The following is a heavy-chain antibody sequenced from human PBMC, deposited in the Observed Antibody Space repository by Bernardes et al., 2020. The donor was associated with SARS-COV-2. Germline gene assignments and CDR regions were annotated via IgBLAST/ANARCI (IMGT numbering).Heavy chain of an antibody. CDR2: IYYSGST. CDR1: GGCISSYY. V-gene: IGHV4-59*08. J-gene: IGHJ5*02. CDR3: ARARQSYSTYNWFDP. Sequence: AESLSLTCTVSGGCISSYYWSWLRQPPGKGLEWIGYIYYSGSTNYNPSLKSRVTISVDTSKNQFSLKLSSVTAADTAVYYCARARQSYSTYNWFDPWGQGTLVTVSS. D-gene: IGHD3-10*01.